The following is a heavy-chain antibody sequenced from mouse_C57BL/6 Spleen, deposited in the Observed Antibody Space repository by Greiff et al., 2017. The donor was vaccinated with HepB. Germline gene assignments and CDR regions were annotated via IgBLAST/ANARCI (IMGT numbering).Heavy chain of an antibody. J-gene: IGHJ4*01. CDR2: INPNYGTT. CDR3: AREGGKRDYYAMDY. CDR1: GYSFTDYN. V-gene: IGHV1-39*01. Sequence: EVQLQQSGPELVKPGASVKISCKASGYSFTDYNMNWVKQSNGKSLEWIGVINPNYGTTSYNQKFKGKATLTVDQSSSTAYMQLNSLTSEDSAVYYWAREGGKRDYYAMDYWGQGTSVTVSS.